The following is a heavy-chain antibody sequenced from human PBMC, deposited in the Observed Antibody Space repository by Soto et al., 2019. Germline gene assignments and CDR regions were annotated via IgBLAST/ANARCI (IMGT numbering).Heavy chain of an antibody. V-gene: IGHV4-38-2*01. CDR3: ARGGNRYSNVASGVGGFDF. Sequence: SETLSLTCAVSITNIYYFGWIRQPPGKGLEWIGSIYHSGSTYYNPSLKSRVTISVETSRNQFSLKLRSVTAADTAVYFCARGGNRYSNVASGVGGFDFWGQGSLVTVSS. D-gene: IGHD5-12*01. CDR1: ITNIYY. CDR2: IYHSGST. J-gene: IGHJ4*02.